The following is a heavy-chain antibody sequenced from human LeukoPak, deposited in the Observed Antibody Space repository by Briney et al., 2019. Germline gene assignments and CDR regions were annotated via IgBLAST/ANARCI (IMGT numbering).Heavy chain of an antibody. CDR3: TRDSTTFRFGY. CDR2: ISSSDSII. Sequence: GGSLRLSCAASGFTFSDYYMSWIRQAPGRGLEWVSYISSSDSIIYYADSVKGRFTISRDNAKNSMYLQMSSLRAEDTAVYYCTRDSTTFRFGYWGQGTLVTVSS. CDR1: GFTFSDYY. V-gene: IGHV3-11*01. D-gene: IGHD4-11*01. J-gene: IGHJ4*02.